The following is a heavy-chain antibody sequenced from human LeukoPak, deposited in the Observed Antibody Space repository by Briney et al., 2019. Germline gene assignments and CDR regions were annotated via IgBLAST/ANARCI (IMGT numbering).Heavy chain of an antibody. J-gene: IGHJ4*02. V-gene: IGHV1-69*04. Sequence: GASVKVSCKASGGTLSSYAISWVRQAPGQGLEWMGRIIPIFGIANYAQKFQGRVTITADKSTSTAYMELSSLRPEDTAVYYCARGEGNFWSGYYTHWGQGTLVTVSS. CDR3: ARGEGNFWSGYYTH. CDR1: GGTLSSYA. CDR2: IIPIFGIA. D-gene: IGHD3-3*01.